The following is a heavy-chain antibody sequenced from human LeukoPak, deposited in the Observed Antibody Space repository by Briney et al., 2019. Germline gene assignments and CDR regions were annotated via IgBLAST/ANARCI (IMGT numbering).Heavy chain of an antibody. Sequence: GGSLRLSCAASGFTFSSYGMHWVRQAPGKGLEWVAVIWYDGSNKYYADSVKGRFTISRDNSKNTLYLQMNSLRAVDTAVYYCAKDGTAMVSGYFDYWGQGTLVTVSS. D-gene: IGHD5-18*01. J-gene: IGHJ4*02. V-gene: IGHV3-33*06. CDR3: AKDGTAMVSGYFDY. CDR2: IWYDGSNK. CDR1: GFTFSSYG.